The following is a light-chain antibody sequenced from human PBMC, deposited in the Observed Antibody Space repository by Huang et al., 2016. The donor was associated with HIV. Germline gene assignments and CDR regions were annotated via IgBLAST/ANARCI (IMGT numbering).Light chain of an antibody. CDR1: QSVSTN. CDR3: QQYNSWPPLIT. CDR2: HAS. Sequence: EIVLTQSPATLSVSPGEGATLSCRASQSVSTNLAWYQQRPGQAPRLLIFHASSRATGIPARFRGSGSGTEFTLTISSLQSEDFAVYYCQQYNSWPPLITFGQGTRLEIK. J-gene: IGKJ5*01. V-gene: IGKV3-15*01.